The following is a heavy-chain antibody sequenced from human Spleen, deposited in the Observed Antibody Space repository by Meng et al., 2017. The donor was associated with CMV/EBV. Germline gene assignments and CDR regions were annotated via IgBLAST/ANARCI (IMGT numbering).Heavy chain of an antibody. V-gene: IGHV4-34*01. D-gene: IGHD2-2*02. Sequence: SETLSLTCAVYGGSFSGNYWNWIRQPPGKGLEWIGEVNHSGSTNYSPSLKSRVTISVDTSKNQFSLKLSSVTVADTAVYYCARVPHLGYCSSTRCYRDAFDIWGQGTMVTVSS. CDR2: VNHSGST. CDR3: ARVPHLGYCSSTRCYRDAFDI. CDR1: GGSFSGNY. J-gene: IGHJ3*02.